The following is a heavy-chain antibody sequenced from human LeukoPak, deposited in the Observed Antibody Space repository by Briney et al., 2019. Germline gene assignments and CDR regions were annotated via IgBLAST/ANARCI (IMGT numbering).Heavy chain of an antibody. CDR2: FDPEDGET. Sequence: ASVKVSCKVSGYTLTELSMHWVRQAPGKGLEWMGGFDPEDGETIYAQKFQGRVTMTEDTSTDTAYMELSSLRSEDTAVYYCATDPPLYFGGDCPYYYWGQGPWSPSPQ. CDR1: GYTLTELS. J-gene: IGHJ4*02. CDR3: ATDPPLYFGGDCPYYY. D-gene: IGHD2-21*02. V-gene: IGHV1-24*01.